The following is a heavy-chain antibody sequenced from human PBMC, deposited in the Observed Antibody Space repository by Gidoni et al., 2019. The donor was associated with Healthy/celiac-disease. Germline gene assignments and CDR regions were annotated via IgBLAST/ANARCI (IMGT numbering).Heavy chain of an antibody. Sequence: QVQLQDSGRGLVKPSGTLSLTCAVPGGSISSSNWWSWVRQPPGKGLEWIGEIYHSGSTNYNPSLKSRVTISVDKSKNQFSLKLSSVTAADTAVYYCAETNYGSGSLDYWGQGTLVTVSS. CDR3: AETNYGSGSLDY. D-gene: IGHD3-10*01. V-gene: IGHV4-4*02. CDR2: IYHSGST. CDR1: GGSISSSNW. J-gene: IGHJ4*02.